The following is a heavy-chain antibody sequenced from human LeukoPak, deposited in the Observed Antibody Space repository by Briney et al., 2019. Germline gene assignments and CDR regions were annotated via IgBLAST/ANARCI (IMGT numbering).Heavy chain of an antibody. V-gene: IGHV3-74*01. CDR2: INNDGNSR. CDR1: GFTISSHY. CDR3: AREVNSGSYYFDY. J-gene: IGHJ4*02. D-gene: IGHD1-26*01. Sequence: GWSLRLSCAASGFTISSHYMHWVRRAPGKGLVWVSRINNDGNSRSYAESVKGRFTISGDYAKNTLHLQMNSLRAEDTAVYYCAREVNSGSYYFDYWGRGTLVTVSS.